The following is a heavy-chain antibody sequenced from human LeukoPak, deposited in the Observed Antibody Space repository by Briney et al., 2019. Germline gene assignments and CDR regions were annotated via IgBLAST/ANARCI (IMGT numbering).Heavy chain of an antibody. D-gene: IGHD1-1*01. CDR3: ARVPGGALNWFDP. Sequence: SETLSLTCTVSGGSISTSSFYWGWIRQPPGKGLEWIGTIYYSGSTYYNPSLKSRVTISVYTSKNQFSLKLSSVTAADTAVYYCARVPGGALNWFDPWGQGTLVTVSS. J-gene: IGHJ5*02. CDR2: IYYSGST. CDR1: GGSISTSSFY. V-gene: IGHV4-39*01.